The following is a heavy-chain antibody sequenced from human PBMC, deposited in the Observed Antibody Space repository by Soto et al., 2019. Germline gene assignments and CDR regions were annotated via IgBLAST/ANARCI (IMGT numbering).Heavy chain of an antibody. CDR2: IYYSGST. J-gene: IGHJ4*02. Sequence: SETLSLTCTFSDGSIISSSYYWGWIRQPPGKGLEWIGSIYYSGSTYYNPSLKSRVTISVDTSKNQFSPKLSSVTAADTAVYYCARPGDGYNYPYFDYWGQGTLVTVSS. CDR1: DGSIISSSYY. D-gene: IGHD5-12*01. V-gene: IGHV4-39*01. CDR3: ARPGDGYNYPYFDY.